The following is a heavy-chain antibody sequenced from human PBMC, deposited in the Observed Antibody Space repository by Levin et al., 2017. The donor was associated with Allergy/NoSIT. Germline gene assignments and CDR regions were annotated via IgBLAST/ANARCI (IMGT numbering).Heavy chain of an antibody. D-gene: IGHD2-15*01. CDR2: ISNDGGNK. Sequence: GGSLRLSCADSGFTFRSYPMHWVRQAQGKGLEWVAVISNDGGNKYYADSVKGRFTISRDNSKNTLYLQMNSLRPEDTAVYFCARGGGGSGPYYFYYYGMDVWGQGTTVTVSS. V-gene: IGHV3-30*04. J-gene: IGHJ6*02. CDR3: ARGGGGSGPYYFYYYGMDV. CDR1: GFTFRSYP.